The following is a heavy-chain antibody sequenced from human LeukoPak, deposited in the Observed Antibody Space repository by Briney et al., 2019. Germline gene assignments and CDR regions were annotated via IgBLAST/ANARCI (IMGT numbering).Heavy chain of an antibody. CDR1: GFTFSSYS. CDR2: ISGTVGFI. J-gene: IGHJ5*02. D-gene: IGHD3-16*01. CDR3: AREDIMIKSTPDNWFDP. V-gene: IGHV3-48*01. Sequence: GESLRLSCAASGFTFSSYSMNWVRQAPGKGPEWLAYISGTVGFIEYAESVKGRFTISRDNANNSLSLQMNSLRVEDTAVYYCAREDIMIKSTPDNWFDPWGQGTLVTVSS.